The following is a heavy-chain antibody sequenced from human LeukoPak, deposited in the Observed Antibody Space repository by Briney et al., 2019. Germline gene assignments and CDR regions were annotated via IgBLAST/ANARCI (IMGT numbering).Heavy chain of an antibody. CDR1: GGTFSSYA. V-gene: IGHV1-69*05. D-gene: IGHD3-3*01. J-gene: IGHJ4*02. CDR2: IIPIFGTA. Sequence: SVKVSCKASGGTFSSYAISWVRQAPGQGLEWMGGIIPIFGTANYARKFQGRVTITTDESTSTAYMELSSLRSEDTAVYYCARGPGSDDFWSGYYTFDYWGQGTLVTVSS. CDR3: ARGPGSDDFWSGYYTFDY.